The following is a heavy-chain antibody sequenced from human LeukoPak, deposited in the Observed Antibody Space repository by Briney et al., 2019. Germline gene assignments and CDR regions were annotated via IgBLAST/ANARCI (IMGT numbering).Heavy chain of an antibody. D-gene: IGHD3-3*01. Sequence: KASETLSLTCAVYGGSFSGYYWSWIRQPPGKGLEWIGEINHSGSTNYNQSLKSRVTTSVDTSKNQFSLKLSSVTAADTAVYYCARGAIFGVVIRRKNWFDPWGQGTLVTVSS. J-gene: IGHJ5*02. CDR3: ARGAIFGVVIRRKNWFDP. CDR2: INHSGST. V-gene: IGHV4-34*01. CDR1: GGSFSGYY.